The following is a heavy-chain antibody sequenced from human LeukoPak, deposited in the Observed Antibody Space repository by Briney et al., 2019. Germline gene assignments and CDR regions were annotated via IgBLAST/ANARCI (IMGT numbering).Heavy chain of an antibody. J-gene: IGHJ3*02. V-gene: IGHV1-8*01. CDR2: MNPNNDNT. Sequence: GASVKVSCKASGYTFTSYDINWVRQATGQGLEWMAWMNPNNDNTGNAQKFQGRVTLTRITSISTAYMELSGLRSEDTAVYYCAVGVLSGGHEWAFYIWGQGTMVTVSS. CDR1: GYTFTSYD. D-gene: IGHD5-12*01. CDR3: AVGVLSGGHEWAFYI.